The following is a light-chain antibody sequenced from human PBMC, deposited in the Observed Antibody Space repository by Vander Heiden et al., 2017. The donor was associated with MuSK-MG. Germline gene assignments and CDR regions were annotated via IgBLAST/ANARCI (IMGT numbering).Light chain of an antibody. J-gene: IGKJ4*02. CDR2: AAS. Sequence: DIQITQSPSSLSASVLDRVTITCRASQSISSYLNWYQQKPGQAPKLLIDAASSLQIGVPSRFSGSGSGTDLTLTVSRLQPEDIATYYCQQCDITPLTFGEGTKVEIK. CDR1: QSISSY. V-gene: IGKV1-39*01. CDR3: QQCDITPLT.